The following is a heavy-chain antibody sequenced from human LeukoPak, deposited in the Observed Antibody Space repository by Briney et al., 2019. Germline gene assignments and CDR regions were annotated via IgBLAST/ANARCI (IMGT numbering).Heavy chain of an antibody. Sequence: PGGSLRLSCAASGFRFSTYWMSWVRQAPGKGLEWVANIKEDGSEKYYVDSVKGRFTISRDNAKNSLYLQMNSLRAEETAVYYCARGGSYYANWGQGTLVTVSS. CDR1: GFRFSTYW. J-gene: IGHJ4*02. D-gene: IGHD3-10*01. CDR2: IKEDGSEK. V-gene: IGHV3-7*04. CDR3: ARGGSYYAN.